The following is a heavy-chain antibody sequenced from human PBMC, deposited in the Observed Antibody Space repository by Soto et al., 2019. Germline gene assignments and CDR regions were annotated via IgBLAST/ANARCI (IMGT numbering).Heavy chain of an antibody. J-gene: IGHJ4*02. D-gene: IGHD6-13*01. CDR3: ARVRDSSSWYVLDY. Sequence: ASVKVSCKASGGTFSSYAISWVRQAPGQGLEWMGGIIPIFGTTNYAQKFQGRVTMTTDTSTSTAYMELRSLRSDDTAVYYCARVRDSSSWYVLDYWGQGTLVTVSS. CDR2: IIPIFGTT. CDR1: GGTFSSYA. V-gene: IGHV1-69*05.